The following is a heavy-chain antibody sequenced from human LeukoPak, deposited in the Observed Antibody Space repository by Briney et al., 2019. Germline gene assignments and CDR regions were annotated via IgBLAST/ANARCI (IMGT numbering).Heavy chain of an antibody. CDR2: ISSSSSTI. CDR3: ARSLAYYYDSSGND. D-gene: IGHD3-22*01. Sequence: GSLRLSCAASGFTFSSYSMNWVRQAPGKGLEWVSYISSSSSTIYYADSVKGRFTISRDNAKNSLYLQMNSLRAEDTAVYYCARSLAYYYDSSGNDWGQGTLVTVSS. V-gene: IGHV3-48*01. CDR1: GFTFSSYS. J-gene: IGHJ4*02.